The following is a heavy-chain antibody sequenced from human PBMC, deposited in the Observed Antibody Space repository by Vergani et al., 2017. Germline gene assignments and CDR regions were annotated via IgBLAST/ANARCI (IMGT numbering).Heavy chain of an antibody. V-gene: IGHV3-23*01. CDR3: ARPSSWQQLADFDY. CDR1: GLTFSSYA. Sequence: EVQLLESGGGLVQPGGSLRLSCAASGLTFSSYAMSWVRQAPGKGLEWVSAISGSGGSTYYADSVNGRFTISRDNSKNTLYLQMNSLRAEDTAVYYCARPSSWQQLADFDYWGQGTLVTVSS. CDR2: ISGSGGST. J-gene: IGHJ4*02. D-gene: IGHD6-13*01.